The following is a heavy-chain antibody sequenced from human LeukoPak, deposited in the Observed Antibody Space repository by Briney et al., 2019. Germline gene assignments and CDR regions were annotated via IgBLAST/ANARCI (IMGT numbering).Heavy chain of an antibody. CDR2: ISSSSSYI. D-gene: IGHD2-2*02. J-gene: IGHJ6*02. V-gene: IGHV3-21*01. CDR1: GFTFSSYS. Sequence: GGSLRLSCAASGFTFSSYSMNWVRQAPGKGLDWVSSISSSSSYIYYADSVKGRFTISRGNAKDSLYLQMNSLRAEDTAVYYCARDSDRGQYCRSTSCYRVLYGMDVWGQGTTVTVSS. CDR3: ARDSDRGQYCRSTSCYRVLYGMDV.